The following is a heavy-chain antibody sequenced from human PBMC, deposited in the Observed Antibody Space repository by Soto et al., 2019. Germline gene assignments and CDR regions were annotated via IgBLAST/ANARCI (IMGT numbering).Heavy chain of an antibody. CDR1: GFTFSSYD. V-gene: IGHV3-13*01. CDR2: IGTAGDT. D-gene: IGHD3-3*01. CDR3: AREAAYYDFWSGYYLKPYYYGMDV. Sequence: GGSLRLSCAASGFTFSSYDMHWVRQATGKGLEWVSAIGTAGDTYYPGSVKGRFTISRENAKNSLYLQMNSLRAGDTAVYYCAREAAYYDFWSGYYLKPYYYGMDVWGQGTTVTVSS. J-gene: IGHJ6*02.